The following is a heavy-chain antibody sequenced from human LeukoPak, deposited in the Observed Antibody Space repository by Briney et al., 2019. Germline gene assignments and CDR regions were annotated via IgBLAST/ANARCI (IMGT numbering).Heavy chain of an antibody. V-gene: IGHV4-59*08. Sequence: PSETLSPTCTVSGGSISGDYWSWIRQSPGKELELIGYIYFPGHTNYKPSLRSRVTISGDTSKNVFSLTLNSVAAADTAIYYCARQGGTYFPHFDVWGPGTLVTVSS. CDR3: ARQGGTYFPHFDV. CDR1: GGSISGDY. J-gene: IGHJ4*02. CDR2: IYFPGHT. D-gene: IGHD2/OR15-2a*01.